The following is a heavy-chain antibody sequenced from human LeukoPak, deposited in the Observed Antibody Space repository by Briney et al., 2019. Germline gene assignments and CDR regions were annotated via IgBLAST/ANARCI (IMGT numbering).Heavy chain of an antibody. CDR2: ISYGGSNK. CDR3: AKDPDSLGDY. J-gene: IGHJ4*02. CDR1: GFTFSDYY. D-gene: IGHD2-15*01. V-gene: IGHV3-30*18. Sequence: GGSLRLSCAASGFTFSDYYINWVRQAPGKGLEWVAVISYGGSNKYYADSVKGRFTISRDNSKNTLYLQMNSLRAEDTAVYYCAKDPDSLGDYWGQGTLVTVSS.